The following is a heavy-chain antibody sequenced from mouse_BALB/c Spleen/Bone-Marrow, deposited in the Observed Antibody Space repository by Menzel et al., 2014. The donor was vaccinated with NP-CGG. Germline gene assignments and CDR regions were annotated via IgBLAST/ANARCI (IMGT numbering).Heavy chain of an antibody. CDR2: ISSGSSTI. CDR3: ASDYGYFVY. D-gene: IGHD2-4*01. J-gene: IGHJ2*01. V-gene: IGHV5-17*02. CDR1: GFTFSSFG. Sequence: EVMLVESGGGLVQSGGSRKLSCAVSGFTFSSFGMHWVRQAPEKGLEWVAYISSGSSTIYYADTVKGRLTTSRDNPTNTLFLQMTSLRSEDAAMYCCASDYGYFVYWSDGATPTISS.